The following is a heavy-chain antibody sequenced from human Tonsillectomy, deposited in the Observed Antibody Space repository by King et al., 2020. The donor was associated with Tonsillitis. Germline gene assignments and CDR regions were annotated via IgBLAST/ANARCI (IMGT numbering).Heavy chain of an antibody. D-gene: IGHD2-21*02. Sequence: VQLVESGAEVQQPGASVTVSCKASGYTFSDYYIHWVRQAPGPRLEWMGRISPSGGANYAQELKGRVTRTRDTSISTAYMDLSRLRSDNTAFYYCARDNVATVLPPGAGPFEYYYMDVWGRGTTVTVS. CDR1: GYTFSDYY. V-gene: IGHV1-2*02. CDR2: ISPSGGA. J-gene: IGHJ6*03. CDR3: ARDNVATVLPPGAGPFEYYYMDV.